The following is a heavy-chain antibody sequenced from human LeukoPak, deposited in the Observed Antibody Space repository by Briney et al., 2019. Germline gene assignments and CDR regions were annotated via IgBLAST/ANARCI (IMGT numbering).Heavy chain of an antibody. D-gene: IGHD6-13*01. V-gene: IGHV3-9*01. J-gene: IGHJ4*02. CDR2: ISWNSGSI. Sequence: GRSLRLSCAASGFTFDDYAMHWVRQAPGKGLEWVSGISWNSGSIGYADSVKGRFTISRDNAKNSLYLQMNSLRAEDTALYYCAKDAKYSSSWYYFDYWGQGTLVTVSS. CDR3: AKDAKYSSSWYYFDY. CDR1: GFTFDDYA.